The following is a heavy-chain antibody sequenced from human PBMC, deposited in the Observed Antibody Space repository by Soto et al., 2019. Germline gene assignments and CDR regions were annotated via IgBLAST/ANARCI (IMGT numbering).Heavy chain of an antibody. V-gene: IGHV1-3*01. CDR2: INAGNGNT. CDR1: GYTFTSYA. CDR3: SSGGGLRYGGSYYYYYYGMDV. D-gene: IGHD3-16*01. J-gene: IGHJ6*02. Sequence: GASVKVSCKASGYTFTSYAMHWVRQAPGQRLEWMGWINAGNGNTKYSQKFQGRVTITRDTSASTAYMELSSLRSEDTAVYYCSSGGGLRYGGSYYYYYYGMDVWGQGTTVTSP.